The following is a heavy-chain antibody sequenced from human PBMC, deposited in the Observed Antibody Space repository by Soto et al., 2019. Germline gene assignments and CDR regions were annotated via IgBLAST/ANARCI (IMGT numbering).Heavy chain of an antibody. CDR3: ARYSRDCSGGSCYTVRYYYYMDV. J-gene: IGHJ6*03. Sequence: ASVKVSCKASGGTFSSYTISWVRQAPGQGLEWMGRIIPILGIANYAQKFQGRVTITADKSTSTAYMELSSLRSEDTAVYYCARYSRDCSGGSCYTVRYYYYMDVWGKGTTVTVSS. V-gene: IGHV1-69*02. D-gene: IGHD2-15*01. CDR2: IIPILGIA. CDR1: GGTFSSYT.